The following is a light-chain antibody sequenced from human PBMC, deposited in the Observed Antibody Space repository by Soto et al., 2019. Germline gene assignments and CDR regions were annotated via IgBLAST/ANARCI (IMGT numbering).Light chain of an antibody. Sequence: EIVLTQSPGTLSLSPGERDTHSCRAIQSVTSSYLAWYQQKPGQAPRLLIYDASNRATGIPDRFSGSGSGTDFTLTISRLEPEDFAVYYCQHYGTSLWTFGQGTKVDIK. CDR1: QSVTSSY. CDR3: QHYGTSLWT. CDR2: DAS. J-gene: IGKJ1*01. V-gene: IGKV3-20*01.